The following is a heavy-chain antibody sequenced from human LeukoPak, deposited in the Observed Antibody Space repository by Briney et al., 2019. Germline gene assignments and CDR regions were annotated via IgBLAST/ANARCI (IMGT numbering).Heavy chain of an antibody. J-gene: IGHJ6*03. CDR2: IKSKTDGGTT. CDR1: GFTFSKAC. D-gene: IGHD5-12*01. CDR3: AKGSGYEAQYYYYYMDV. V-gene: IGHV3-15*01. Sequence: PGGSLRLSCAASGFTFSKACMTGVRQAPGKGLEWVGRIKSKTDGGTTDYAAPVKGRFTISRDNSQNTLYLQMNSLRPEDTAVFYCAKGSGYEAQYYYYYMDVWGKGTTVTISS.